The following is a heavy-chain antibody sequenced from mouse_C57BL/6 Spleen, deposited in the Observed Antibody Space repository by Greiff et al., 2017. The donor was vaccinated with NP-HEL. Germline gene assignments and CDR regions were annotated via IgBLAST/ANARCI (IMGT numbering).Heavy chain of an antibody. J-gene: IGHJ1*03. CDR2: ISSGGSYT. CDR1: GFTFSSYG. Sequence: EVQVVESGGDLVKPGGSLKLSCAASGFTFSSYGMSWVRQTPDKRLEWVATISSGGSYTYYPASVKGRFTISRDNAKNTLYLQMSSLKSEDTAMYYCARGAITTVGYFDVWGTGTTVTVSS. CDR3: ARGAITTVGYFDV. D-gene: IGHD1-1*01. V-gene: IGHV5-6*01.